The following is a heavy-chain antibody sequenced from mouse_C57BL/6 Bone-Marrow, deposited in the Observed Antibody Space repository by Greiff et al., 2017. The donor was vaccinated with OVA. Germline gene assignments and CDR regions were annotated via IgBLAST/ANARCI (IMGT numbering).Heavy chain of an antibody. Sequence: VQLQQPGAELVKPGASVKLSCKASGYTFTSYWMQWVKQRPGQGLEWIGEIDPSDSYTNYNQKFKGKATLTVDTSSSTAYMQLSSLTSEDSAVYYCARDGYYGSSPYYFDYWGQGTTLTVSS. CDR2: IDPSDSYT. D-gene: IGHD1-1*01. J-gene: IGHJ2*01. CDR3: ARDGYYGSSPYYFDY. CDR1: GYTFTSYW. V-gene: IGHV1-50*01.